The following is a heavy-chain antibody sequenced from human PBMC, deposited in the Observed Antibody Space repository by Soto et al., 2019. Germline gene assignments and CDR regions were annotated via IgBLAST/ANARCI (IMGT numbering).Heavy chain of an antibody. V-gene: IGHV3-74*01. J-gene: IGHJ6*03. CDR1: GFTLSSFW. D-gene: IGHD2-21*02. Sequence: GGSLRLSCAASGFTLSSFWMHWVRQAPGKGLECVSRFNTDGSDTRYADSVRGRFTISRDSAKDTLYLQMNSLRVEDTAVYYCTRELPRDHYYKDVWGKGTTVTVSS. CDR2: FNTDGSDT. CDR3: TRELPRDHYYKDV.